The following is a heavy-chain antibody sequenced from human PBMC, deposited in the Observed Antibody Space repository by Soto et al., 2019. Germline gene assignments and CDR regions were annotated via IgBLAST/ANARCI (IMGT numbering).Heavy chain of an antibody. D-gene: IGHD3-3*01. CDR1: GYTFITYG. Sequence: QVQLVQSGAEVKKPGASVKVSCKASGYTFITYGITWVRQAPGQGLEWMGWISAYNGKTYYAQKFQGRVTLTTDTSTTTAYMALRSMGSDDTALYYCARDRQEWLPNFVDSWGQGTLVTVSS. CDR3: ARDRQEWLPNFVDS. CDR2: ISAYNGKT. V-gene: IGHV1-18*01. J-gene: IGHJ4*02.